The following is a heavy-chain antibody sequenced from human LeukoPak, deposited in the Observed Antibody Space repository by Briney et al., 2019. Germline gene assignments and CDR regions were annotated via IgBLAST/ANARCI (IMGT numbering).Heavy chain of an antibody. D-gene: IGHD3-3*01. CDR3: ARHHSSGVVITRWFDP. J-gene: IGHJ5*02. CDR1: GXSFTSYW. Sequence: GESLKISCKGSGXSFTSYWIGWVRQMPGKGLECMGIIYLGDSDTRYSPSFQGQVTISADKSISTAYLQWSSLKASDTAMYYCARHHSSGVVITRWFDPWGQGTLVTVSS. V-gene: IGHV5-51*01. CDR2: IYLGDSDT.